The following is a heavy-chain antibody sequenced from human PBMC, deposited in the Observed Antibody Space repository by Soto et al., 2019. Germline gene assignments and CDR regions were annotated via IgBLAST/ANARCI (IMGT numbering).Heavy chain of an antibody. D-gene: IGHD2-8*01. J-gene: IGHJ6*03. CDR2: ISSSGSTI. Sequence: QVQLVESGGGLVKPGGSLRLSCAASGFTFSDYFMSWIRQAPGTGLAWVSYISSSGSTIYYADSVKGRFTISRDNAKNSLYLQMNRLRAEDTAVYYCARVVDEWGYYYSVDVWGKGTTVTVSS. V-gene: IGHV3-11*01. CDR3: ARVVDEWGYYYSVDV. CDR1: GFTFSDYF.